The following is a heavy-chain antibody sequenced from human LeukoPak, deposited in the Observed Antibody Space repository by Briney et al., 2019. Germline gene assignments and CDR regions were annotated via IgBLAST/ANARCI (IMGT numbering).Heavy chain of an antibody. J-gene: IGHJ2*01. CDR2: ISYDGSNK. CDR3: AKGSWYFDL. Sequence: GSLRLSCAASGFTFSSYAMHWVRQAPGKGLEWVAVISYDGSNKYYADSVKGRFTISRDNSKNTLYLQMNSLRAEDTAVYYCAKGSWYFDLWGRGTLVTVSS. CDR1: GFTFSSYA. V-gene: IGHV3-30-3*01.